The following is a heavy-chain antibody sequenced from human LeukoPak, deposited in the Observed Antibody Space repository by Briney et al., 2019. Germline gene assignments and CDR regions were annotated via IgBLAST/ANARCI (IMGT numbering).Heavy chain of an antibody. CDR2: IWYDGSNK. V-gene: IGHV3-33*01. J-gene: IGHJ4*02. CDR3: ARDPYSGRYYPDY. D-gene: IGHD1-26*01. CDR1: GFTFSSYG. Sequence: GGSLRLSCAASGFTFSSYGMHWVRQAPGKGLEWVAVIWYDGSNKYYADSVKGRFTISRDNSKNTLYLQMNSLRAEDTAVYYCARDPYSGRYYPDYWGQGTLVTVSS.